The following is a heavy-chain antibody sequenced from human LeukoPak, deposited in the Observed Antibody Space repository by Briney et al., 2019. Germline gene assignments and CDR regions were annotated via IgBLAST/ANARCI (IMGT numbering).Heavy chain of an antibody. CDR2: IYESGSF. V-gene: IGHV4-4*07. Sequence: SETLSLTCTVSGGSIREYFWSWIRQPAGKGLEWVGRIYESGSFNYNPSLTRRVSMSVDTSLNQISLQLSSVTAADTAVYYCARDMGYLLPSGDIETRGAFDIWGQGTRVTVSS. J-gene: IGHJ3*02. D-gene: IGHD5-12*01. CDR3: ARDMGYLLPSGDIETRGAFDI. CDR1: GGSIREYF.